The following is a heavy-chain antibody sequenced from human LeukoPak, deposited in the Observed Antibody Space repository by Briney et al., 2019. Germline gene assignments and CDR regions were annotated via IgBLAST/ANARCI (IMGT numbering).Heavy chain of an antibody. V-gene: IGHV4-39*07. D-gene: IGHD2-15*01. J-gene: IGHJ5*02. Sequence: SETLSLTCTVSGGSISSSSYYWGWIRQPPGKGLEWIGSIYYSGSTYYNPSLKSRVTISVDTSKNQFSLKLSSVTAADTAVYYCARGVCSGGSCYPGRWFDPWGQGTLVTVSS. CDR1: GGSISSSSYY. CDR2: IYYSGST. CDR3: ARGVCSGGSCYPGRWFDP.